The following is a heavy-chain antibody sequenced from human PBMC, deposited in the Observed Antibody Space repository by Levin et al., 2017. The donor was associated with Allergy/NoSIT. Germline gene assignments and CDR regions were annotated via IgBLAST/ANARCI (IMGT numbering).Heavy chain of an antibody. J-gene: IGHJ4*02. Sequence: GESLKISCAASGFTFSSYAMSWVRQAPGKGLEWVSAISGSGGSTYYADSVKGRFTISRDNSKNTLYLQMNSLRAEDTAVYYCAKLYSSSSDVAFGGYWGQGTLVTVSS. CDR2: ISGSGGST. CDR3: AKLYSSSSDVAFGGY. CDR1: GFTFSSYA. V-gene: IGHV3-23*01. D-gene: IGHD6-6*01.